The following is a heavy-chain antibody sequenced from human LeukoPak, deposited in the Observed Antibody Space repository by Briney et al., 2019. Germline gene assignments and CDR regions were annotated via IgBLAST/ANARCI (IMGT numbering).Heavy chain of an antibody. CDR2: IKQDGSTK. CDR3: ARIGYSSSSLDY. CDR1: GFIFGSRW. D-gene: IGHD6-6*01. V-gene: IGHV3-7*01. J-gene: IGHJ4*02. Sequence: GGSLRLSCAASGFIFGSRWMSWVRQAPGRGLEWVANIKQDGSTKYYVDSVKGRFTISRDNVKNSVYLQVNSLTAEDTALYYCARIGYSSSSLDYWGQGSLVTVSS.